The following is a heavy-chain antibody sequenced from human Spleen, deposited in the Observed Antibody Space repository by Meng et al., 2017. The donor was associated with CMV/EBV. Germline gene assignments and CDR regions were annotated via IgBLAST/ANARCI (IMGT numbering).Heavy chain of an antibody. Sequence: SCSGCYWRWIRQPPGKGLEWIGEINHSGSTNYNPSLKSRVTISVDTSKNQFSLKLSSVTAADTAVYYCASKYYDFWSGYYSPRGYFDYWGQGTLVTVSS. J-gene: IGHJ4*02. CDR3: ASKYYDFWSGYYSPRGYFDY. D-gene: IGHD3-3*01. CDR1: SCSGCY. V-gene: IGHV4-34*01. CDR2: INHSGST.